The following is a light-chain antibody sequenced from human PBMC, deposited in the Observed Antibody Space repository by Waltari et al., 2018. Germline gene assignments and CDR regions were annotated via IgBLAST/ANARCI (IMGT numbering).Light chain of an antibody. Sequence: DIQMTQSPSSLSASVGDRVTITCRASQSISSYLNWYQQKPGKAPKLLMYAESSLQSGVPSRFSGSGSGTDFTLTISSLQPEDFATYYCQQSYSTPITFGQGTRLEIK. CDR3: QQSYSTPIT. CDR1: QSISSY. CDR2: AES. V-gene: IGKV1-39*01. J-gene: IGKJ5*01.